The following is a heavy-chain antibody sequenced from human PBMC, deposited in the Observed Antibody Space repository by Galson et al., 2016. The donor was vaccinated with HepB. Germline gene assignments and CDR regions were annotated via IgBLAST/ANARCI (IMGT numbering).Heavy chain of an antibody. CDR3: ARGFRIAADY. Sequence: SAKVSCKASGYRFSDYAMHWVRQAPGQSLEWMGWIDAGDVNAEYSEKFQGRVTISRDTSATTVSMELSSLRTEDTAMYYCARGFRIAADYWGQGTQVTVSS. D-gene: IGHD6-13*01. CDR1: GYRFSDYA. J-gene: IGHJ4*02. CDR2: IDAGDVNA. V-gene: IGHV1-3*01.